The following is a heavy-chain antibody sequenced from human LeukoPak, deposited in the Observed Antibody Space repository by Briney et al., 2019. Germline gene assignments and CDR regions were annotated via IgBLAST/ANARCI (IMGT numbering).Heavy chain of an antibody. CDR3: VKEQDSGRYRTSDY. J-gene: IGHJ4*02. Sequence: QSGGSLRLSCAASGFTFSNYAMHWVRQAPGKGLEWLAVFSYNGIDKYYTDSVKGRFTISRDNSKNTLYLQMNSLRAEDTAVYYCVKEQDSGRYRTSDYWGQGTLVTVSS. CDR2: FSYNGIDK. D-gene: IGHD6-19*01. CDR1: GFTFSNYA. V-gene: IGHV3-30*04.